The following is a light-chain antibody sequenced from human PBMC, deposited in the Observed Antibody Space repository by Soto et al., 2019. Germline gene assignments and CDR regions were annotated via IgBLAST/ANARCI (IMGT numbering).Light chain of an antibody. Sequence: QSVLTQPASVSGSPGQSITISCTGTNSDVGGYNYVSWYQQYPGKAPKLMIYEVSNRPSGVSNRFSGSKSGNTASLTISGLQDEAEADYYCSSYTSSILVFGGGTKLTVL. V-gene: IGLV2-14*01. CDR3: SSYTSSILV. CDR2: EVS. CDR1: NSDVGGYNY. J-gene: IGLJ3*02.